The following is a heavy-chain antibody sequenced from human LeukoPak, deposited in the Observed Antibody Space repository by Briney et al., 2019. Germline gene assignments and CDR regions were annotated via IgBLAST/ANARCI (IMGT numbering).Heavy chain of an antibody. CDR2: ISASGSNT. CDR1: GFTFGSYG. J-gene: IGHJ4*02. Sequence: GGSLRLSCAASGFTFGSYGLGWVRHAPGKGLEWVSAISASGSNTYYADSVKGRFTISRDNSKNTLSLQVNSLRAEDTALYYCAKEMGSSQPFDYWGQGTLVTVSS. D-gene: IGHD3-10*01. CDR3: AKEMGSSQPFDY. V-gene: IGHV3-23*01.